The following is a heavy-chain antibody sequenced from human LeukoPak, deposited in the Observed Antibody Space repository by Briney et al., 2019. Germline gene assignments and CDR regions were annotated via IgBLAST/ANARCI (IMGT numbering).Heavy chain of an antibody. CDR3: ARRSTNVITMIVVRGAFDI. D-gene: IGHD3-22*01. J-gene: IGHJ3*02. Sequence: PSETLSLTCAVYGGSFSGYYWSWIRQPPGKGLEWMGEINHSGSTNYNPSLKSRVTISVDTSKNQFSLKLSSVTAADTAVYYCARRSTNVITMIVVRGAFDIWGQGTMVTVSS. V-gene: IGHV4-34*01. CDR2: INHSGST. CDR1: GGSFSGYY.